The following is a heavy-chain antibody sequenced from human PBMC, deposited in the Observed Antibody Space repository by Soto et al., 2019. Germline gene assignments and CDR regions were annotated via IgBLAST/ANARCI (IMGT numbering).Heavy chain of an antibody. D-gene: IGHD3-9*01. CDR2: ISAYNGNT. J-gene: IGHJ5*02. CDR3: ARAGGQDYDILTGYYGPYNWFDP. Sequence: QVQLVQSGAEVKKPGASVKVSCKDSGYTFTSYGISWLRQAPGQGLEWMGWISAYNGNTNYAQKLQGRVTMTTDTSTSKAYMELRSLRSDDTAVYYCARAGGQDYDILTGYYGPYNWFDPWGQGTLVTVSS. V-gene: IGHV1-18*01. CDR1: GYTFTSYG.